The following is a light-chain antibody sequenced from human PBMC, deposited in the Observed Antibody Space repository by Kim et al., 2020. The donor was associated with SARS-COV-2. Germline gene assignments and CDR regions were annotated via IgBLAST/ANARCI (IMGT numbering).Light chain of an antibody. CDR3: QQYYTTPIT. V-gene: IGKV4-1*01. J-gene: IGKJ5*01. Sequence: DIVMTQSPDSLALSLGERATINCKSSQTVLYTSNNNNYLAWFQQKPGQTPKLLIYWASTRESGVPDRFRGTGSGTDFTLTISSVQAEDVAVYYCQQYYTTPITFGQGTRLEIK. CDR1: QTVLYTSNNNNY. CDR2: WAS.